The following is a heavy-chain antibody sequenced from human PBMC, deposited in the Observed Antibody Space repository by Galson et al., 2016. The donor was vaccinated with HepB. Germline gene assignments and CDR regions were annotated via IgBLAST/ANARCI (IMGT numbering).Heavy chain of an antibody. CDR3: ARQKAVFALYYFVY. J-gene: IGHJ4*02. Sequence: SVKVSCKASGGTFSSYAISWVRQAPGQGLEWMGRIIPILGIANYAQKFQGRVTITADKSTSTAYMELSSLRSEDTAVYYCARQKAVFALYYFVYWGQGTLVTVSS. CDR1: GGTFSSYA. CDR2: IIPILGIA. V-gene: IGHV1-69*04.